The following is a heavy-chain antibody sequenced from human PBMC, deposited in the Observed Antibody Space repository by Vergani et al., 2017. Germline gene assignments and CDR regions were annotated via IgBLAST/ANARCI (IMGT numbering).Heavy chain of an antibody. CDR3: ARGRGYYDSSGYPAFDI. CDR1: GFTFSSYG. Sequence: QVQLVESGGGVVQPGRSLRLSCAASGFTFSSYGMHWVRQAPGKGLEWVAFIRYDGSNKYYADSVKGRFTISRDNAKNSLYRQMNSLRAEDTAVYYCARGRGYYDSSGYPAFDIWGQGTMVTVSS. J-gene: IGHJ3*02. CDR2: IRYDGSNK. D-gene: IGHD3-22*01. V-gene: IGHV3-33*08.